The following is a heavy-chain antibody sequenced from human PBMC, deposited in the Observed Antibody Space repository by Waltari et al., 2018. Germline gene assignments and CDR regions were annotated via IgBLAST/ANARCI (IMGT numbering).Heavy chain of an antibody. D-gene: IGHD1-1*01. CDR3: ARVSRRTYRSPVPGRHYYYGMDV. CDR2: ISSDASDT. CDR1: GFTFSSFW. J-gene: IGHJ6*02. Sequence: EEQLVESGGGFVKPGDSLRLSCKDTGFTFSSFWMNYVRQAPGKGPLWVSRISSDASDTTYADSVKGRFTISRDNARNTLYLQMNRLRAEDTAVYFCARVSRRTYRSPVPGRHYYYGMDVWGQGTTVTVSS. V-gene: IGHV3-74*03.